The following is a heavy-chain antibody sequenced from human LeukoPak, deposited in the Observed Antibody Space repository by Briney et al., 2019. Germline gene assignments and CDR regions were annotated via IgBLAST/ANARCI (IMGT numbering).Heavy chain of an antibody. CDR3: ARVSCSSTSCYNGY. D-gene: IGHD2-2*02. CDR1: GYTFTSYG. Sequence: ASVKVSCKASGYTFTSYGISWVRQAPGQGLEWMGWISAYNGNTNYAQKLQSRVTMTTDTSTSTAYMELRSLRSDDTAVYYCARVSCSSTSCYNGYWGQGTLVTVSS. CDR2: ISAYNGNT. V-gene: IGHV1-18*01. J-gene: IGHJ4*02.